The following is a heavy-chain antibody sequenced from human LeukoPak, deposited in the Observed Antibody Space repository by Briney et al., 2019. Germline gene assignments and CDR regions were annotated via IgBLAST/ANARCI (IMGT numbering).Heavy chain of an antibody. CDR2: ISPRSGDT. CDR1: GYSFTDYY. CDR3: ARGREIHGGSDTKLDDY. D-gene: IGHD3-10*01. V-gene: IGHV1-2*02. Sequence: GASVKVSCKASGYSFTDYYMHWVRQAPGQGLEWMGWISPRSGDTSYAQKFQGRVTMTRDTSINTVDMDLSGLTSDDTAVFYCARGREIHGGSDTKLDDYWGQGTLVTVSS. J-gene: IGHJ4*02.